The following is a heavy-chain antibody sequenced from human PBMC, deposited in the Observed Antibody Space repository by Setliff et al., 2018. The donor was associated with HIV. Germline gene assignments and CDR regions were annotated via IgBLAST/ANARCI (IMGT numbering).Heavy chain of an antibody. Sequence: SETLSLTCTVSGGSISSDYWSGIRQPAGKGLEWIGRVYISGSTNYSPSLRSRVTMSVDTSKNQVSLKLSSVTAADTAVYYCARDRGRRGQLWLHFDYWGQGILVTVSS. J-gene: IGHJ4*02. CDR2: VYISGST. D-gene: IGHD5-18*01. CDR1: GGSISSDY. V-gene: IGHV4-4*07. CDR3: ARDRGRRGQLWLHFDY.